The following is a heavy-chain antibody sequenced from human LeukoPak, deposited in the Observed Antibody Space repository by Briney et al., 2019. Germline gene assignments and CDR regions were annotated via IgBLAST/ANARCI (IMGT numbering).Heavy chain of an antibody. CDR2: IHTSGTA. J-gene: IGHJ4*02. CDR1: GDSISNYY. V-gene: IGHV4-4*07. Sequence: PSETLSLTCTVSGDSISNYYWSWIRQPAGKGLEWIGRIHTSGTANYNPPLKSRVSISTDRSRNQVYLKLSSVTAADTAVYYCARDYHESTGYSFDSWGLGSLVSVSS. D-gene: IGHD3-22*01. CDR3: ARDYHESTGYSFDS.